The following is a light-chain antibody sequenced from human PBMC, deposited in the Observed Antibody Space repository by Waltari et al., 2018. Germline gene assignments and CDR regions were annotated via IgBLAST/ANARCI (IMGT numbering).Light chain of an antibody. CDR1: NIGNYS. V-gene: IGLV3-21*04. CDR3: HVWHPHVDPGV. J-gene: IGLJ1*01. Sequence: SYVVTQPPSVSVAPGETATITCWGVNIGNYSVHWYQHKAGQAPVLVIFYVRVRPSGFPVRVSGSNSGNTAALTISRVEAGDEAMYYCHVWHPHVDPGVFGTGTEVTVL. CDR2: YVR.